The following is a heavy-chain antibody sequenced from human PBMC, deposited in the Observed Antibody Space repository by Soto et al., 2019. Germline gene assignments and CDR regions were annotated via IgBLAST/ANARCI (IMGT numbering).Heavy chain of an antibody. V-gene: IGHV3-15*07. CDR3: TTFTMVRGVTLPNDAFDI. CDR2: IKSKSDGETS. Sequence: AGGSLRLSCVVSDFSFTYAWMNWVRQAPGKGLEWVGRIKSKSDGETSDYAAPVKGRFTISRDDSKNTVYLQMNNLKTEDTAMYYCTTFTMVRGVTLPNDAFDIWGQGTMVTVSS. J-gene: IGHJ3*02. CDR1: DFSFTYAW. D-gene: IGHD3-10*01.